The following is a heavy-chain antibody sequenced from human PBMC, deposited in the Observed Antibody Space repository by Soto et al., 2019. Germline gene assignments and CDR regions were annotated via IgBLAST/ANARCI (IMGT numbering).Heavy chain of an antibody. Sequence: SETLSLTCTVSGGSISSAGYNWSWIRQHPGKGLEWIGYIYYSGSTNYNPSLKSRVTISVDKSKNQFSQKLSSVTAADTAVYYCARDHSRYYDSSGYPDYWGQGTLVTVSS. CDR1: GGSISSAGYN. CDR2: IYYSGST. V-gene: IGHV4-31*03. D-gene: IGHD3-22*01. J-gene: IGHJ4*02. CDR3: ARDHSRYYDSSGYPDY.